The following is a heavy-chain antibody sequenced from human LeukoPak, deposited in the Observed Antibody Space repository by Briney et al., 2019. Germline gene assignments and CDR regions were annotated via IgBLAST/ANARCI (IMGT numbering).Heavy chain of an antibody. CDR1: GFTFSNYW. D-gene: IGHD4-17*01. CDR2: INQDGSEK. V-gene: IGHV3-7*01. J-gene: IGHJ5*02. CDR3: AKDKDYGVLGWFDP. Sequence: GGSLRLSCVASGFTFSNYWMMWVRQAPGKGLECVANINQDGSEKYYVDSVEGRFTISRDNANNLLYLQMNSLRAEDTAVYYCAKDKDYGVLGWFDPWGQGTLVTVSS.